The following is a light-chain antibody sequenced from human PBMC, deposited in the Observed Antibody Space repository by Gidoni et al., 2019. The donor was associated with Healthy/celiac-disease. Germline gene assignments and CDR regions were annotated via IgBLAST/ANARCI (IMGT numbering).Light chain of an antibody. V-gene: IGKV3-20*01. CDR2: GAS. Sequence: ELVLAPSPVTLSLSPGERATISCWASQSVSSSYLAWYQQKPGQAPRLLIYGASSGGTGIPDRFSGSGSGTDFNFTISRLEPEELAVYYCQQYGRSPGFTFGPGNKSGDQT. CDR1: QSVSSSY. CDR3: QQYGRSPGFT. J-gene: IGKJ3*01.